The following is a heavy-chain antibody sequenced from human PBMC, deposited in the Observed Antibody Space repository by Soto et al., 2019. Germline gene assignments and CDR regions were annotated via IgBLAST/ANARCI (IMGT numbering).Heavy chain of an antibody. J-gene: IGHJ6*02. CDR1: GGSISSGDYY. V-gene: IGHV4-30-4*01. CDR3: ARGQTSYYYYGMDV. CDR2: IYYSGST. Sequence: QVQLQESGPGLVKPSQTLSLTCTVSGGSISSGDYYWSWIRQPPGKGLEWIGYIYYSGSTYYNPSLKSRVTXXVXTXXNQFSLKLSSVTAADTAVYYCARGQTSYYYYGMDVWGQGTTVTVSS.